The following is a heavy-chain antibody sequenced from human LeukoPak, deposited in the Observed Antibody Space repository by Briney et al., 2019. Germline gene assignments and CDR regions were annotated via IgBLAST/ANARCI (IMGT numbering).Heavy chain of an antibody. J-gene: IGHJ6*03. Sequence: VASVKVSCKASGYTFTSYYMHWVRQAPGQGLEWMGIINPSGGSTSYAQKFQGRVTMTRDTSTSTVYMELSSLRSEDTAVYYCARLSVVVPAAIHSQRDYYYYYYMDVWGKGTTVTVS. CDR3: ARLSVVVPAAIHSQRDYYYYYYMDV. CDR1: GYTFTSYY. D-gene: IGHD2-2*02. CDR2: INPSGGST. V-gene: IGHV1-46*01.